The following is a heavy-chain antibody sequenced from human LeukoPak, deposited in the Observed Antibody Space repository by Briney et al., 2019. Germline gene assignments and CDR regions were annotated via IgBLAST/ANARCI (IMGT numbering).Heavy chain of an antibody. Sequence: TSETLSLTCTVSGGSISSGGYYWSWIRQHPGKGLEWIGYIYYSGSTYYNPSLKSRVTISVDTSKNQFSLKLSSVTAADTALYYCARASYYYDSSGYYYLNWFDPWGQGTLVTVSS. V-gene: IGHV4-31*03. J-gene: IGHJ5*02. CDR1: GGSISSGGYY. CDR2: IYYSGST. CDR3: ARASYYYDSSGYYYLNWFDP. D-gene: IGHD3-22*01.